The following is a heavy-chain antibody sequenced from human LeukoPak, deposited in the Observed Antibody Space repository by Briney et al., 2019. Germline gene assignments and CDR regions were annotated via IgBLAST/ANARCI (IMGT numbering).Heavy chain of an antibody. Sequence: AASVKVSCKASGYTFTSYAMHWVRQAPGQRLEWMGWINAGNGNTKYSQKFQGRVTITRDTSAGTAYMELSSLRSEDTAVYYCARELSYYYYYGMDVWGQGTTVTASS. CDR2: INAGNGNT. CDR1: GYTFTSYA. J-gene: IGHJ6*02. V-gene: IGHV1-3*01. CDR3: ARELSYYYYYGMDV.